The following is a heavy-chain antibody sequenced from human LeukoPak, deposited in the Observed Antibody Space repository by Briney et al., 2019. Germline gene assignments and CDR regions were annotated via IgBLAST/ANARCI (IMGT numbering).Heavy chain of an antibody. J-gene: IGHJ4*02. CDR2: INHSGST. CDR1: GGSFSGYY. D-gene: IGHD3-9*01. CDR3: ARGPPYYDILTGSDY. Sequence: SETLSLTCAVYGGSFSGYYWSWIRQPPGKGLEWIGGINHSGSTNYNPSLKSRVTISVDTSKNQFSLKLSSVTAADTAVYYCARGPPYYDILTGSDYWGQGTLVTVSS. V-gene: IGHV4-34*01.